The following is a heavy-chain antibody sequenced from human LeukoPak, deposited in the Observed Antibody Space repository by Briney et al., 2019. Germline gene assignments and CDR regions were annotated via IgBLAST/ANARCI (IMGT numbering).Heavy chain of an antibody. CDR1: GFTVSSNY. CDR2: ISGSGNSA. Sequence: GGSLRLSCAASGFTVSSNYMSWVRQAPGKGLEWVSGISGSGNSAYYADSVKGRFTISRDNSKNTLYLQMNSLRAEDTAVYYCAKVIRSSGWYVDYWGQGTLVTVSS. CDR3: AKVIRSSGWYVDY. J-gene: IGHJ4*02. V-gene: IGHV3-23*01. D-gene: IGHD6-19*01.